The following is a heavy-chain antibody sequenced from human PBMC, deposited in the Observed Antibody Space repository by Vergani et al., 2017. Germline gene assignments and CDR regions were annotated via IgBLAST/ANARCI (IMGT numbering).Heavy chain of an antibody. V-gene: IGHV3-23*01. Sequence: EVQLLESGGGLVQPGGSLRLSCAASGFTFSSYAMSWVRQAPGTGLGWVSAISGSGGSTYYADSVKGRFTISRDNSQNTLYLQMNSLRAEDTSVYYCAKEHSGDYAIDYWGQGTLVTVSS. D-gene: IGHD4-17*01. CDR3: AKEHSGDYAIDY. CDR1: GFTFSSYA. J-gene: IGHJ4*02. CDR2: ISGSGGST.